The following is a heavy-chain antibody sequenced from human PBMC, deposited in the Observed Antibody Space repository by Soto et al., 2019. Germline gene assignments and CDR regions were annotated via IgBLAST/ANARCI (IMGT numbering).Heavy chain of an antibody. CDR1: GGSVSSGSYY. CDR3: ARGIEGWYQGRYYYGMDV. J-gene: IGHJ6*02. Sequence: QVQLQESGPGLVKPSETLSLTCTVSGGSVSSGSYYWSWIRQPPGKGLEWIGYIYYSGSTNYNPSLKSPVPISVDTSNNQFSLKLSSVTAADTAVYYCARGIEGWYQGRYYYGMDVWGQGTTVTVSS. CDR2: IYYSGST. V-gene: IGHV4-61*01. D-gene: IGHD6-19*01.